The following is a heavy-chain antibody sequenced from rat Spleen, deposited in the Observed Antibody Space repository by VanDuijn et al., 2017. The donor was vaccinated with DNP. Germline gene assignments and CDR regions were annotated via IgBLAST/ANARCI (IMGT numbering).Heavy chain of an antibody. J-gene: IGHJ1*01. V-gene: IGHV5S14*01. CDR3: ARAMQQSPYWYFDF. D-gene: IGHD1-1*01. Sequence: EVQLVESGGALVQPGRSLKLSCSASGFTFSTFGMAWVRQTPTKGLEWVATISAGGGNTYYRDSVKGRFTISRDNAKNTQYLQMDSLRSEDTATYYCARAMQQSPYWYFDFWGPGTMVTVSS. CDR2: ISAGGGNT. CDR1: GFTFSTFG.